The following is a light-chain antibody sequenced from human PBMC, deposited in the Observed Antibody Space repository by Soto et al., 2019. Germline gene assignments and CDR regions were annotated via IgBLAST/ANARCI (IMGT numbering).Light chain of an antibody. V-gene: IGKV1-9*01. CDR2: ASS. CDR1: QGIGTY. Sequence: IQLTQSPSSPSASVGDRVTVTCRASQGIGTYLVWYQRKSGKAPTVLIYASSTLQTGVPSRFSGSGSGTDFSLTISSLHPEDVATYYCQQVDSYPRTFGQGTKVEIK. CDR3: QQVDSYPRT. J-gene: IGKJ1*01.